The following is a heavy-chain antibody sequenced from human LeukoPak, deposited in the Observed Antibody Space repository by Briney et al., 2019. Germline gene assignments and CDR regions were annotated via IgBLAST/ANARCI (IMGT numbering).Heavy chain of an antibody. CDR3: AHRTYGPFHY. J-gene: IGHJ4*02. Sequence: SGPTLVKLPQTLTPTCTFSGFSLTRSEVGVCWIRPPPGKALEWLALIKWDDDKRYSPSLKSRLTIAKDTSRNQVVLTMTNMDPVDTATYYCAHRTYGPFHYWGQGTLVTVSS. D-gene: IGHD2-8*01. V-gene: IGHV2-5*02. CDR1: GFSLTRSEVG. CDR2: IKWDDDK.